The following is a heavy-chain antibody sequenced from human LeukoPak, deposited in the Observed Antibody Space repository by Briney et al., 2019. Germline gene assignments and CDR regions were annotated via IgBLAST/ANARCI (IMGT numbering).Heavy chain of an antibody. D-gene: IGHD3-10*01. V-gene: IGHV4-59*01. CDR2: IYSSGST. CDR1: GGSISSYY. CDR3: ARINYKYGSGTLGWFDP. J-gene: IGHJ5*02. Sequence: KPSETLSLTCTVSGGSISSYYWTWIRQPPGKGLEWIAYIYSSGSTNYNPSLKSRVTISVDTSKNQFSLKLSSVTAADTAVYYCARINYKYGSGTLGWFDPWGQGTLVTVSS.